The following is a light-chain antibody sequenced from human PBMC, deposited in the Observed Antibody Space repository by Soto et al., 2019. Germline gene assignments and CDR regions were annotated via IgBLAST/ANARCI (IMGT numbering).Light chain of an antibody. CDR1: TGAVTSGHY. CDR3: LLSYSGAQAV. V-gene: IGLV7-46*01. Sequence: QAVVTQEPSLTVSPGGTVTLTCGSSTGAVTSGHYPYWFQQKPGQAPRTLIYDTSNKHSWTPARFSGSILGGKAALTLSGAQPEDEAEYYCLLSYSGAQAVFGGGTQLTVL. J-gene: IGLJ2*01. CDR2: DTS.